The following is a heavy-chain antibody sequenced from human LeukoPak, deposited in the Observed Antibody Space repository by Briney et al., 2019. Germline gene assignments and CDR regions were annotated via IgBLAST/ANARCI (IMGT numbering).Heavy chain of an antibody. J-gene: IGHJ4*02. V-gene: IGHV3-23*01. CDR1: GFSFSSYA. D-gene: IGHD5-18*01. CDR2: ISGSGGST. CDR3: AKGRYSYGY. Sequence: GRSLRLSCAASGFSFSSYAMSWVRHAPGEGLEWVSAISGSGGSTYYADSVKGRLTISRDNSKNTLYLQMNSLRAEDTAVYYCAKGRYSYGYWGQGTLVTVSS.